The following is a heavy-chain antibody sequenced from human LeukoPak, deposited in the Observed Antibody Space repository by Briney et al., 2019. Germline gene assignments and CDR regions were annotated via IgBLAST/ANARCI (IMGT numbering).Heavy chain of an antibody. J-gene: IGHJ4*02. D-gene: IGHD3-10*01. V-gene: IGHV1-8*01. Sequence: ASVKVSCKASGYTFTSYDINWVRQATGQGLEWMGWMNPNSGNTGYAQNFQGRVTITRDTSISTAYMELSSLRSEDTAVYYCARDGDYYGSGNFDYWGQGTLVTVSS. CDR1: GYTFTSYD. CDR3: ARDGDYYGSGNFDY. CDR2: MNPNSGNT.